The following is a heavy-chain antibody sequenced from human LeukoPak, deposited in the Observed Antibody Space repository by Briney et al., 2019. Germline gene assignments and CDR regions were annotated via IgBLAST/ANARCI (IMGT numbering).Heavy chain of an antibody. D-gene: IGHD6-6*01. J-gene: IGHJ4*02. V-gene: IGHV4-34*01. CDR1: GGSFSGYY. CDR3: ARHVPQGVGSSSRLDY. Sequence: SETLSLTCAVYGGSFSGYYWSWIRQPPGKGLEWIGEINHSGSTNYNPSLKSRVTISVDTSKNQFSLKLSSVTAADTAVYYCARHVPQGVGSSSRLDYWGQGTLVTVSS. CDR2: INHSGST.